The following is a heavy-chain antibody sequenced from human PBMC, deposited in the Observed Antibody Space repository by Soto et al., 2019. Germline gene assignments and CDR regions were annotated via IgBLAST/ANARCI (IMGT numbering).Heavy chain of an antibody. D-gene: IGHD3-3*01. CDR3: ARGRQISTIFGVVGAFDY. V-gene: IGHV4-39*07. CDR1: SGSIRTGSYY. J-gene: IGHJ4*02. CDR2: INHTGST. Sequence: PSETLSLTCTVSSGSIRTGSYYWGWIRQPPGKGLEWIGRINHTGSTNYNPALKSRVTISVDTSKNQFSLKLSSVTAADTAVYYCARGRQISTIFGVVGAFDYWGQGTLVTVSS.